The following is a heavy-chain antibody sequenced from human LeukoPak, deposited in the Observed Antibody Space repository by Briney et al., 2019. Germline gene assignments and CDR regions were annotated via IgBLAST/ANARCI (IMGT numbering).Heavy chain of an antibody. V-gene: IGHV1-18*01. CDR1: GYTLTSYG. Sequence: EASVKVSCKTSGYTLTSYGMSWVRQAPGRRLEWMGWISTYNDNTNYAQKFRGRVTMTTDTSTSTVYMELRSLRSDDTAIYYCARQVDTTMALPDYWGQGTLVTVSS. CDR2: ISTYNDNT. D-gene: IGHD5-18*01. J-gene: IGHJ4*02. CDR3: ARQVDTTMALPDY.